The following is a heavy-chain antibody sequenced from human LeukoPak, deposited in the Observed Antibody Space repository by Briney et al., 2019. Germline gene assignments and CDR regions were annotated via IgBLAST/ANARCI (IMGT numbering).Heavy chain of an antibody. CDR3: ARTTIFGVVNDAAFDI. V-gene: IGHV4-61*02. Sequence: KASETLSLTCTVSGGSISSGSYYWSWIRQPAGKGLEWIGRISSSGSTTYSPSLQSRVTISVDTSKNQFSLKLSSVTAADTAVYYCARTTIFGVVNDAAFDIWGQGTMVTVSS. CDR2: ISSSGST. D-gene: IGHD3-3*01. CDR1: GGSISSGSYY. J-gene: IGHJ3*02.